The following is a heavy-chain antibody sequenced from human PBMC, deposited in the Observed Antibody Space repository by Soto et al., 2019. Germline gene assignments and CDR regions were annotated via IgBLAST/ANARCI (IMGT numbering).Heavy chain of an antibody. V-gene: IGHV5-51*01. CDR1: GYTLTRYS. CDR3: ARHTSSFWLDY. D-gene: IGHD2-2*01. J-gene: IGHJ4*02. Sequence: EESLIVSSAPSGYTLTRYSLGWVRQMPWKVLPWNGMIYPGDSCNRYNPYFEGHVTTSADKSINTPYLQWSSLKASDTAMFYCARHTSSFWLDYWGLGTLVTVTS. CDR2: IYPGDSCN.